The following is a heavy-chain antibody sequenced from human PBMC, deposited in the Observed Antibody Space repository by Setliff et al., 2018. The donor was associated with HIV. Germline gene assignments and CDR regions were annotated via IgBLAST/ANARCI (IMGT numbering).Heavy chain of an antibody. V-gene: IGHV4-39*07. J-gene: IGHJ4*02. CDR1: GGSVSSSSHY. D-gene: IGHD2-2*01. CDR3: ARLDCSSSSGFVDY. Sequence: SETLSLTCSVSGGSVSSSSHYWGWIRQPPGKGLEWIGSIYYSGSTYYNPSLKSRLTISVDTSKNQFSLKLSSVTAADTAVYYCARLDCSSSSGFVDYWGQGTLVTVSS. CDR2: IYYSGST.